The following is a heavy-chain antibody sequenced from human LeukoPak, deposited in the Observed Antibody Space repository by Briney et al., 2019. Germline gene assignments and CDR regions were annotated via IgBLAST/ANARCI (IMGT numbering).Heavy chain of an antibody. CDR1: GGSISSSSYY. V-gene: IGHV4-39*01. CDR3: ARWRRYYDSSGYLPGGFDY. D-gene: IGHD3-22*01. Sequence: SETLSLTCTVSGGSISSSSYYWGWIRQPPGKGLEWIGSIYYSGSTYYNPSLKSRVTISVDTSKNQFSLKLSSVTAADTAVYYCARWRRYYDSSGYLPGGFDYWGQGTLVTVSS. CDR2: IYYSGST. J-gene: IGHJ4*02.